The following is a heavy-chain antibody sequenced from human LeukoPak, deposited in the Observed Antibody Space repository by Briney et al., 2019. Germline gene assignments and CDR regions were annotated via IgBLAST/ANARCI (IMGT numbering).Heavy chain of an antibody. CDR2: ISGSGGST. Sequence: GGSLRLSCAASGFTFSSYAMSWVRQAPGKGLEWVSAISGSGGSTYYADSVKGRFTISRDNSKNTLYLQMNSLRAEDTAVYYCAKVYDIVVVPAAIEGAFDIWGQGTMVTVSS. CDR1: GFTFSSYA. V-gene: IGHV3-23*01. J-gene: IGHJ3*02. CDR3: AKVYDIVVVPAAIEGAFDI. D-gene: IGHD2-2*01.